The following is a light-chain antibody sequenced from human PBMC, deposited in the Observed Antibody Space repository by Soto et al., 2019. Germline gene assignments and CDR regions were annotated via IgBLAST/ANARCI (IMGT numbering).Light chain of an antibody. J-gene: IGLJ1*01. V-gene: IGLV2-23*02. Sequence: QSVLTQPASVSGSPGQSITISCTGSSSDVGSYNLVSWYQQHPGKAPNLMIYEVSKRPSGVSNRFSGSKSGNTASLTISGLQAEDEADYYCCSYAGSSGGYVFGTGTKVTVL. CDR2: EVS. CDR3: CSYAGSSGGYV. CDR1: SSDVGSYNL.